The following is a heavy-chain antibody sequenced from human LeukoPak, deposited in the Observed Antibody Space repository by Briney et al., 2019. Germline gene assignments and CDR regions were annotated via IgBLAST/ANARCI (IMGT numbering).Heavy chain of an antibody. Sequence: GGSLRLSCAASGFTFSSYAMSWVRQAPGKGLEWVSAISGSGGSTYYADSVKGRFTISRDNSKNTLYLQMNSLRAEDTAVYYCAKDPYDILTGYYILDYYFDYWGQGTLVTVSS. D-gene: IGHD3-9*01. CDR3: AKDPYDILTGYYILDYYFDY. CDR1: GFTFSSYA. J-gene: IGHJ4*02. CDR2: ISGSGGST. V-gene: IGHV3-23*01.